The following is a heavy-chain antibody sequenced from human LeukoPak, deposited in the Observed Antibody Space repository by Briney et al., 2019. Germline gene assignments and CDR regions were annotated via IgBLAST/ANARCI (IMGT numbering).Heavy chain of an antibody. CDR3: AIQVVGAAFDP. Sequence: GGSLRLSCVVSGFTFSGYWMHWVRQPPGKGRVWVSRIKSDGTMTNYEDSVKGRFTIARDNAKNTLYLQMNSLRAEDTAVYYCAIQVVGAAFDPWGQGTLVTVSS. V-gene: IGHV3-74*01. CDR2: IKSDGTMT. J-gene: IGHJ5*02. CDR1: GFTFSGYW. D-gene: IGHD2-15*01.